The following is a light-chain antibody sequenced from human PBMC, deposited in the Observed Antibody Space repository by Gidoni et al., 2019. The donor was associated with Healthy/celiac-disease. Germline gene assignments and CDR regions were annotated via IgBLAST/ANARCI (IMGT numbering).Light chain of an antibody. Sequence: EIVLTQSPATLSLSPGERAPLPCRASQSVSSYLAWYQQKPGQAPRLLIYDASNRATGIPARFSGSGSGTDFTLTISSLEPEDFAVYDCQQRSNWPPITFGQGTRLEIK. CDR1: QSVSSY. V-gene: IGKV3-11*01. J-gene: IGKJ5*01. CDR2: DAS. CDR3: QQRSNWPPIT.